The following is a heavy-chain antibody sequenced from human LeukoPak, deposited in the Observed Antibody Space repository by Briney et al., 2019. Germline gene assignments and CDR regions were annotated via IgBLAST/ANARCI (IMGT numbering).Heavy chain of an antibody. V-gene: IGHV3-23*01. D-gene: IGHD1-26*01. Sequence: TGGSLSLSCAASGFTFSSNAMSWVRQAPGKGLEWVSAISTGGGSTYYADSVKGRFTISRDNPNNTLYLQMNNLRAEDTAVYYCAKPRDSIVGTTTPTRLATLDIWGQGTMVTVSS. CDR1: GFTFSSNA. CDR3: AKPRDSIVGTTTPTRLATLDI. J-gene: IGHJ3*02. CDR2: ISTGGGST.